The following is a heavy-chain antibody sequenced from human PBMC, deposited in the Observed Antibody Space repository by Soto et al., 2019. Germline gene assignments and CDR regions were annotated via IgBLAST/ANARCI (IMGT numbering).Heavy chain of an antibody. CDR2: IIPIFGTA. J-gene: IGHJ6*02. V-gene: IGHV1-69*06. Sequence: ASVKVSCKASGGTFSSYAISWVRQAPGQGLEWMGGIIPIFGTANYAQKFQGRVTITADKSTSTAYMELSSLRSEDTAVYYCARIWELPAGASLYYYYGIDVWGQGTTVTVSS. CDR1: GGTFSSYA. D-gene: IGHD1-26*01. CDR3: ARIWELPAGASLYYYYGIDV.